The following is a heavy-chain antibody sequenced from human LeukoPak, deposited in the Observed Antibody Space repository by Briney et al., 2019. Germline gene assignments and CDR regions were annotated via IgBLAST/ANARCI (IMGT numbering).Heavy chain of an antibody. CDR2: IYSGGST. CDR3: ARDGGGDGSDAFDI. J-gene: IGHJ3*02. D-gene: IGHD2-21*01. V-gene: IGHV3-53*01. CDR1: GFTVSSNY. Sequence: GGSLRLSCAASGFTVSSNYMSWVRQALGKGLEWVSVIYSGGSTYYADSVKGRFTISRDNFKNTLYLQMNSLRAEDTAVYYCARDGGGDGSDAFDIWGQGTMVTVSS.